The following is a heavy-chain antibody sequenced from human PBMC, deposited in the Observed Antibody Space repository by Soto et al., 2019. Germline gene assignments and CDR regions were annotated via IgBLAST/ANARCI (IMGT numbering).Heavy chain of an antibody. CDR2: LSGSGGST. CDR1: GFTFSSYA. V-gene: IGHV3-23*01. Sequence: GGSLRLSCAASGFTFSSYAMNWVRQAPGKGLEWVSGLSGSGGSTYYADSVKGRFTISRDNSKNTLYLQMNTLRAEDTAVYYCAKDKDIVVVVAYDAFDIWGQGTMVTVSS. J-gene: IGHJ3*02. D-gene: IGHD2-15*01. CDR3: AKDKDIVVVVAYDAFDI.